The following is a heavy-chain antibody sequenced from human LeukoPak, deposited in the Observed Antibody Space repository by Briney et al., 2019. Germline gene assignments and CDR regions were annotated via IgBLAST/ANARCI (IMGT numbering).Heavy chain of an antibody. CDR1: GYSISSGYY. D-gene: IGHD1-26*01. J-gene: IGHJ4*02. CDR2: IYHSGST. V-gene: IGHV4-38-2*02. CDR3: ARAIEVRAMTPFDY. Sequence: SETLSLTCTASGYSISSGYYWGWIRQPPGKGLEWIGSIYHSGSTYYNPSLKSRVTISVDTSKNQFSLKLSSVTAADTAVYYCARAIEVRAMTPFDYWGQGTLVTVSS.